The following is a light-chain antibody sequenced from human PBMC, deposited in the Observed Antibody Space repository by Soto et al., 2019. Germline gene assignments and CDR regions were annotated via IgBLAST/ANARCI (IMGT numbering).Light chain of an antibody. CDR2: DAS. J-gene: IGKJ1*01. Sequence: DIQMTQSPSTLSASLGDRVTIICRASQSISSWLAWYQQKPGKAPKLLIYDASSLESGVPSRFSGSGSGTEFTLTISSLQPDDFATYYCQQYNSYSTFGQGTKVDIK. CDR3: QQYNSYST. V-gene: IGKV1-5*02. CDR1: QSISSW.